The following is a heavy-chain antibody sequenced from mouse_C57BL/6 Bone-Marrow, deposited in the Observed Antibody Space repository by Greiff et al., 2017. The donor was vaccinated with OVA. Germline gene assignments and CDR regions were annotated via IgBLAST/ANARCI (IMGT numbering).Heavy chain of an antibody. V-gene: IGHV1-82*01. CDR2: IYPGDGDT. Sequence: VQLQQSGPELVKPGASVKISCKASGYAFSSSWMNWVKQRPGKGLEWIGRIYPGDGDTNYNGKFKGKATLTADKSSSTAYMQLSSLTSEDSAVYFCARYGYYSRWGQGTSVTVSS. D-gene: IGHD2-3*01. CDR1: GYAFSSSW. J-gene: IGHJ4*01. CDR3: ARYGYYSR.